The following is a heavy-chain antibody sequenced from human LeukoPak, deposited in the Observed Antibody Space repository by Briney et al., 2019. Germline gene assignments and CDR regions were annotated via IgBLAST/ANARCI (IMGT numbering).Heavy chain of an antibody. CDR3: ARCPTSVGRSYVFHF. CDR2: ITAYNGNT. D-gene: IGHD2-15*01. J-gene: IGHJ4*02. CDR1: GYTFINYG. V-gene: IGHV1-18*01. Sequence: ASVKVSYKASGYTFINYGINSVRQAPGQGLEWMGWITAYNGNTNYAQKFQGRVTLTTDTSTSTAYMDLRSLRSDDTAVYYCARCPTSVGRSYVFHFWGQGGLVTVSS.